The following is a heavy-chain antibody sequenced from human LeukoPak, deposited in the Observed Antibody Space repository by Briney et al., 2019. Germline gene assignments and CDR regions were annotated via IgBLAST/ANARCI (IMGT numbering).Heavy chain of an antibody. J-gene: IGHJ4*02. CDR1: GFTFDDYG. D-gene: IGHD3-16*02. Sequence: GGSLRLSCAASGFTFDDYGMSWVRQAPGKGLEWVSGINWNGGSTGYADSVKGRFTISRDNAKNSLYLQMNSLRAEDTALYYCARGAPNYDYVWGSYRHQYYDYWGQGTLVTVSS. V-gene: IGHV3-20*04. CDR3: ARGAPNYDYVWGSYRHQYYDY. CDR2: INWNGGST.